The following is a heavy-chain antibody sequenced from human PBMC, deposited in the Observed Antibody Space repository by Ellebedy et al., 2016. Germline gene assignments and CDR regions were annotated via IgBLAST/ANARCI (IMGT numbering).Heavy chain of an antibody. V-gene: IGHV4-30-4*01. Sequence: SETLSLTXSVSGGSINSGDYYWSWIRQPPGQGLEWLGYTYYSGTTYYNTSLKSRITISVDTSKNQFSLRLSSVTAADTAVYFCARETDFWSDSSYFDYWGQGILVTISS. CDR2: TYYSGTT. CDR1: GGSINSGDYY. CDR3: ARETDFWSDSSYFDY. J-gene: IGHJ4*02. D-gene: IGHD3-3*01.